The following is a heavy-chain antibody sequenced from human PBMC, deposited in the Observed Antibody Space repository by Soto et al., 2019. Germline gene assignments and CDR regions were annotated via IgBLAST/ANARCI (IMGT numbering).Heavy chain of an antibody. CDR2: IWYDGSNK. D-gene: IGHD2-2*01. J-gene: IGHJ4*02. V-gene: IGHV3-33*01. CDR1: GFTFSSYG. Sequence: GGSLRLSCAASGFTFSSYGMHWVRQAPGKGLEWVAVIWYDGSNKYYADSVKGRFTISRDNSKNTLYLQMNSLRAEDTAVYYCAIPGRPYQLLYYFDYWGQGPLVTVSS. CDR3: AIPGRPYQLLYYFDY.